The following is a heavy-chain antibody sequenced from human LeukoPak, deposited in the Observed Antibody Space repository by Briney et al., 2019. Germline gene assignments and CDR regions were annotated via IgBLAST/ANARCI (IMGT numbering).Heavy chain of an antibody. CDR2: ISYDGSDK. Sequence: PGGSLRLSCAASGFTFSSYGMHWVRQAPGKGLEWVAVISYDGSDKYYADSVKGRFTISRDNSKNALYLQMNSLRAEDTAVYYCANSGSYYELLYYFDYWGQGTLVTVSS. CDR3: ANSGSYYELLYYFDY. D-gene: IGHD1-26*01. V-gene: IGHV3-30-3*01. CDR1: GFTFSSYG. J-gene: IGHJ4*02.